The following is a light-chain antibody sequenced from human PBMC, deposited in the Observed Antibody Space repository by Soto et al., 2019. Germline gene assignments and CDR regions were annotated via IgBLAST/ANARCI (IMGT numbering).Light chain of an antibody. CDR3: SSLTSNRIYV. CDR2: GVT. V-gene: IGLV2-14*03. Sequence: QSALTQPSSVSGSPGQSITISCTGNHXDIGTYDYVSWYQQHPGRAPRLLIHGVTTRPSGISGRFSASKSGLTASLTISGLQPEDEADYYCSSLTSNRIYVFGPGTKVIVL. CDR1: HXDIGTYDY. J-gene: IGLJ1*01.